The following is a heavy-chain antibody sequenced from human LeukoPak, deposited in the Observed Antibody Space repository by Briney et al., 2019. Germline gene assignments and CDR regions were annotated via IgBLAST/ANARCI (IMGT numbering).Heavy chain of an antibody. CDR1: GFPFSRYW. CDR3: ARDMSSSWYGPFDY. Sequence: AGGSLRLSCAASGFPFSRYWLSWVRQAPGKGLEWVANIKQDGSEKYYVDSVKGRFTISRDNAKNSLYLEMNSLRGEDTAVYYCARDMSSSWYGPFDYWGQGTLVTVSS. V-gene: IGHV3-7*05. J-gene: IGHJ4*02. CDR2: IKQDGSEK. D-gene: IGHD6-13*01.